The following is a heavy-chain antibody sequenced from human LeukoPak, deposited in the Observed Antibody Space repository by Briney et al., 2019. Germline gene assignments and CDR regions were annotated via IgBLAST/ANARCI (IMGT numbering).Heavy chain of an antibody. CDR2: IFYSGST. J-gene: IGHJ3*02. Sequence: SETLSLTCTVSGGSISTSNYYWGWIRQPPGKGLEWIGNIFYSGSTYYSPSVKSRVTISLDTSRNQFSLKLSSVTAADTAVYYCASGRSSIAARGAFDIWGQGTMVTVSS. CDR1: GGSISTSNYY. CDR3: ASGRSSIAARGAFDI. D-gene: IGHD6-6*01. V-gene: IGHV4-39*07.